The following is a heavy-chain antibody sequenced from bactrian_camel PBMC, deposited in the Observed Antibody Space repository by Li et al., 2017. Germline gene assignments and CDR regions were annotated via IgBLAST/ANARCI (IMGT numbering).Heavy chain of an antibody. V-gene: IGHV3S1*01. CDR2: ITRDGRT. CDR1: GFSYESYC. Sequence: HVQLVESGGGSVQAGGSLRLSCAVSGFSYESYCMAWFRQGLGKEREGIASITRDGRTIYAESVKGRFTISRDDADYTVYPELNSLQIEDTAMYYCAKGVYSFVGNQGTQVTVS. J-gene: IGHJ4*01.